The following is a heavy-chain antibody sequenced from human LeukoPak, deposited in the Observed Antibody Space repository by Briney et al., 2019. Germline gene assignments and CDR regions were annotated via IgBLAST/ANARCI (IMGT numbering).Heavy chain of an antibody. CDR2: ISYDGSNK. J-gene: IGHJ4*02. CDR3: AKSTTVTQRGYFDY. V-gene: IGHV3-30*18. D-gene: IGHD4-17*01. CDR1: GFTSSSYG. Sequence: TGGSLRLSCAASGFTSSSYGMHWVRQAPAKGLEWVAIISYDGSNKYYADSVKGRFTISRDNSKNTLYLQMNSLRAEDTAVYYCAKSTTVTQRGYFDYWGQGTLVTVSS.